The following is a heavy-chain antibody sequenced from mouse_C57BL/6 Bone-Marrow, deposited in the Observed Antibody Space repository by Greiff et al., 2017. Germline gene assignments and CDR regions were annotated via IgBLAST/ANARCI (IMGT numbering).Heavy chain of an antibody. V-gene: IGHV1-50*01. CDR3: AREGAWTTVVFDY. CDR1: GYTFTSYW. Sequence: VQLQQPGAELVKPGASVKLSCKASGYTFTSYWLQWVKQRPGQGLEWIGEIDPSDRYTNYNQKFKGKATVTVDTSSSTAYMQLSSLTSEDSAVYYCAREGAWTTVVFDYWGQGTTLTVSS. CDR2: IDPSDRYT. J-gene: IGHJ2*01. D-gene: IGHD1-1*01.